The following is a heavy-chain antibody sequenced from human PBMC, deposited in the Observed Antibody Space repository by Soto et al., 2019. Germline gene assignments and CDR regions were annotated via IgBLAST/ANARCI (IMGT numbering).Heavy chain of an antibody. CDR3: ARGYDYYYYYYMDV. V-gene: IGHV1-46*01. CDR1: GYTFASYY. Sequence: GASVKVSCKASGYTFASYYRHWVRQAPGQGLEWMGIINPSGGNTGYAQKFQGRVTMTRNTSISTAYMELSSLRSEDTAVYYCARGYDYYYYYYMDVWGKGTTLTVSS. CDR2: INPSGGNT. D-gene: IGHD3-10*01. J-gene: IGHJ6*03.